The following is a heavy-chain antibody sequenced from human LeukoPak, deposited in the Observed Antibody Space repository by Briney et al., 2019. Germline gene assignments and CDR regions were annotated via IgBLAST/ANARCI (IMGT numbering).Heavy chain of an antibody. J-gene: IGHJ4*02. CDR2: ICHSGST. CDR1: GSSISGYY. CDR3: ARDRPFYYGSGSFYDGFDS. D-gene: IGHD3-10*01. Sequence: SETLSLTCTVSGSSISGYYWSWIRQPPVKGLEWIGYICHSGSTNYNPSLKSRVTISLDTSKNQFSLKLSSVTAADTAVYYCARDRPFYYGSGSFYDGFDSWGQGTLVTVSS. V-gene: IGHV4-59*01.